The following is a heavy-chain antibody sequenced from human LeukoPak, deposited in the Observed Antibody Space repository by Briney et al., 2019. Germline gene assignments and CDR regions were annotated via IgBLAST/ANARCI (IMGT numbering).Heavy chain of an antibody. J-gene: IGHJ4*02. V-gene: IGHV3-23*01. CDR2: ISVSGNT. CDR3: AKDTGVVVALDS. Sequence: GGSLRLSCAASGFTLSSYAMSWVRQGPGKGLEWVSAISVSGNTYHADSVKGRFTISRDSSKNTLYLQMNSLRAGDAAVYYCAKDTGVVVALDSWGQGTQVTVSS. CDR1: GFTLSSYA. D-gene: IGHD2-15*01.